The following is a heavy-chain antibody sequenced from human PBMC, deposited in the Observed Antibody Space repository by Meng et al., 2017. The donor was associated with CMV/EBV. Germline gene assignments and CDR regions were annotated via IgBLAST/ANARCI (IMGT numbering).Heavy chain of an antibody. CDR3: ARDLLERGHYFDY. D-gene: IGHD1-1*01. CDR1: GSTFSSYA. Sequence: QVQLVQSGAEVKKPGSSVKVSCKASGSTFSSYAISWVRQAPGQGLEWMGGIIPIFGTATYAQKFQGRVTITADESTSTAYMELSSLRSEDTAVYYCARDLLERGHYFDYWGQGTMVTVSA. V-gene: IGHV1-69*01. CDR2: IIPIFGTA. J-gene: IGHJ4*02.